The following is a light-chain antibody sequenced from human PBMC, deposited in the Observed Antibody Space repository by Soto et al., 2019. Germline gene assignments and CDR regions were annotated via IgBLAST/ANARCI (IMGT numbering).Light chain of an antibody. CDR3: QQRFSWPPT. J-gene: IGKJ4*01. V-gene: IGKV3-11*01. CDR2: DTS. CDR1: QSVSRY. Sequence: EIGLTQSPATLSLSPGDRAILSCRASQSVSRYLAWYQQKPGQAPRLLIHDTSTRATGVPDTFSGSGSGTEFTLTISSLEPEDSAMYYCQQRFSWPPTFGGGTHVEIK.